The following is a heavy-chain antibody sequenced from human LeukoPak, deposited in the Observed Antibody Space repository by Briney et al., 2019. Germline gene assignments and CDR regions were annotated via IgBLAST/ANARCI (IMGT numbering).Heavy chain of an antibody. D-gene: IGHD2-2*01. CDR2: TYFRSKWYN. Sequence: SQTLSLTCAISGDSVSSNSAAWNWNRQSPSRGLEWLGRTYFRSKWYNDYAVSVEGRITINPDTSKNQFSLQLNSVTPEDTAVYYCARDCSSNSCPFDYWGQGTLVTVSS. V-gene: IGHV6-1*01. CDR3: ARDCSSNSCPFDY. J-gene: IGHJ4*02. CDR1: GDSVSSNSAA.